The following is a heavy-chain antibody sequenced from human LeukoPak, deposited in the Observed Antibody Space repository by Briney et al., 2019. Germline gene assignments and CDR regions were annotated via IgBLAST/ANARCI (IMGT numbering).Heavy chain of an antibody. CDR1: GGSISSGSYY. Sequence: PSETLSLTCTVSGGSISSGSYYWSWIRQPAGKGLEWIGCIYTSGSTNYNPSLKSRVTISVDTSKNQFSLKLSSVTAADTAVYYCARDKPPVRGVIIPTYYYYGMDVWGQGTTVTVSS. CDR3: ARDKPPVRGVIIPTYYYYGMDV. J-gene: IGHJ6*02. CDR2: IYTSGST. V-gene: IGHV4-61*02. D-gene: IGHD3-10*01.